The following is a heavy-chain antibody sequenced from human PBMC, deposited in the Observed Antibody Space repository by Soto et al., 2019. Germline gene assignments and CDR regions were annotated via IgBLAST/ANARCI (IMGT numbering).Heavy chain of an antibody. CDR1: GFTFSNAW. CDR3: TRLDMTTVTSRYLDDDWYFDL. J-gene: IGHJ2*01. D-gene: IGHD4-17*01. CDR2: IKSKTDGGTT. V-gene: IGHV3-15*01. Sequence: EVQLVESGGGLVKPGGSLRLSCAASGFTFSNAWMSWVRQAPGKGLEWVGRIKSKTDGGTTDYAAPVKGRFTISRDDSKNRPYLQMNSLKAEDTAVYYCTRLDMTTVTSRYLDDDWYFDLWGRGTLVTVSS.